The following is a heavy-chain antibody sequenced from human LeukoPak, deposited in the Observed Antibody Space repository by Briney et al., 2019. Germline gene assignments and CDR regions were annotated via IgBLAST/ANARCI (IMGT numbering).Heavy chain of an antibody. CDR2: IKSKTDGGTT. CDR3: RSSSSSSDFDY. V-gene: IGHV3-15*01. D-gene: IGHD6-6*01. J-gene: IGHJ4*02. Sequence: GGSLRLSCAASGFTFSNAWMSWVRQAPGKGLEWVGRIKSKTDGGTTDYAAPVKGRFTISRDDSKNTAYLQMNSLKTEDTAVYYCRSSSSSSDFDYWGQGTLVTVSS. CDR1: GFTFSNAW.